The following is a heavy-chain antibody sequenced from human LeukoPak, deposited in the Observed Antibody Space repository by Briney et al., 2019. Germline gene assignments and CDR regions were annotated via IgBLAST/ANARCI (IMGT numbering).Heavy chain of an antibody. CDR3: AEPEGGYYDVRPD. V-gene: IGHV3-23*01. J-gene: IGHJ4*02. CDR1: GFTFSSYA. D-gene: IGHD3-22*01. CDR2: ISGSGGST. Sequence: GGSLRLSCAASGFTFSSYAMGWVRQAPGKGLEWVSAISGSGGSTYYADSVKGRFTISRDNSKNTLYLQMNSLRAEDTAVYYCAEPEGGYYDVRPDWGQGTLVTVSS.